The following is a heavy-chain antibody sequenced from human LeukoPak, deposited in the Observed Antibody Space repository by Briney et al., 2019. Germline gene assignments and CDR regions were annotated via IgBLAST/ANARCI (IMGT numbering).Heavy chain of an antibody. CDR3: ARAAAGFSSGWPNWFDP. V-gene: IGHV4-61*02. CDR2: IYTSGST. D-gene: IGHD6-19*01. Sequence: SETLSLTCTVSGGSISSGSYYWSWIRQPAGKGLEWIGRIYTSGSTNYNPSLKSRVTISVDTSKNQFSLKLSSVTAADTAVYYCARAAAGFSSGWPNWFDPWGQGTLVTVSS. CDR1: GGSISSGSYY. J-gene: IGHJ5*02.